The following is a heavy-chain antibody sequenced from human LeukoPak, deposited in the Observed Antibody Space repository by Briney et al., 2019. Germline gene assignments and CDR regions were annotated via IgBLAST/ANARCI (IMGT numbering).Heavy chain of an antibody. CDR1: GGSISSRSYY. Sequence: SETLSLTCTVSGGSISSRSYYWGWIRQPPGKGLEWIGSIYYSGSTYYNPSLKSRVTISVDTSKNQFSLKLSSVTAADTAVYYCARDRHDGYTHYWYFDLWGRGTLVTVPS. J-gene: IGHJ2*01. CDR2: IYYSGST. CDR3: ARDRHDGYTHYWYFDL. D-gene: IGHD6-13*01. V-gene: IGHV4-39*07.